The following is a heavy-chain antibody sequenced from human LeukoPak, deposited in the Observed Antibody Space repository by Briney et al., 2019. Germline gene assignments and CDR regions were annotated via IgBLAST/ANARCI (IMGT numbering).Heavy chain of an antibody. J-gene: IGHJ2*01. CDR1: GGFISTYF. Sequence: SETLSLTCSVSGGFISTYFWTWIRQPPGKGLQWIGNIHYSGNTKYNPSLKSRVTISVDTSKNQFSLKLSSVTAADTAVYYCARVNRRGVAERIRFDLWGRGTLVTVSS. D-gene: IGHD1-14*01. CDR2: IHYSGNT. CDR3: ARVNRRGVAERIRFDL. V-gene: IGHV4-59*12.